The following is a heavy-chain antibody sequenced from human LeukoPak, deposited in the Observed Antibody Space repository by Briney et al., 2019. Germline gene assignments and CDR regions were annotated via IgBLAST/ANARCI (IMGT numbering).Heavy chain of an antibody. CDR2: ISGSGDNT. J-gene: IGHJ6*03. V-gene: IGHV3-23*01. CDR3: ARDRSCTGGSCYMDV. CDR1: GFTFDDYA. D-gene: IGHD2-15*01. Sequence: GRSLRLSCAASGFTFDDYAMHWVRQAPGKGLEWVSGISGSGDNTNYADSVKGRFTISRDNSKNTLSLQMSSLRVEDTAVYYCARDRSCTGGSCYMDVWGRGTTVTVSS.